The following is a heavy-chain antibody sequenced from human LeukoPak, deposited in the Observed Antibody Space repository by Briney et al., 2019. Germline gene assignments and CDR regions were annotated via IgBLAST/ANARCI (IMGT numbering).Heavy chain of an antibody. D-gene: IGHD3-10*01. CDR3: ARHRGYYYGSGSYYQIDNFDY. V-gene: IGHV4-39*01. Sequence: PSETLSLTCTVSGGSISSSSYYWGWIRQPPGKGLEWIGSIYYSGSTYYNPSLKSRVTISVDTSKNQFSLKLSSVTAADTAVYYCARHRGYYYGSGSYYQIDNFDYWGQGTLVTVSS. J-gene: IGHJ4*02. CDR1: GGSISSSSYY. CDR2: IYYSGST.